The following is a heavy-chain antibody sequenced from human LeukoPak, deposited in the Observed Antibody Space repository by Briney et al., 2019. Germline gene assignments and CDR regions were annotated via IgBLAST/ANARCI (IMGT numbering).Heavy chain of an antibody. CDR2: TRNKANSYTT. Sequence: QPGGSLRLSCAASGFTFSDHYMDWVRQAPGKGLEWVGRTRNKANSYTTEYAASVKGRFTISRDDSKNSLYLQMNSLKTEDTAVYYCARVVGDYGDYLDYWRQGTLVTVSS. D-gene: IGHD4-17*01. CDR1: GFTFSDHY. CDR3: ARVVGDYGDYLDY. J-gene: IGHJ4*02. V-gene: IGHV3-72*01.